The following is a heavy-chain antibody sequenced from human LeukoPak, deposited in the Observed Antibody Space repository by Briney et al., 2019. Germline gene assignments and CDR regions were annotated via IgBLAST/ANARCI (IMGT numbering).Heavy chain of an antibody. J-gene: IGHJ4*02. CDR3: ARDSEQELRYVIGHFDY. Sequence: KPGGSLRLSCAASGFTFSSYSMNWVRQAPGKGLEWVSSISSSGSYIYYADSVKGRFTISRNNAKNSLYLQMNSLRAEDTAVYYCARDSEQELRYVIGHFDYWGQGTLVTVSS. V-gene: IGHV3-21*01. CDR2: ISSSGSYI. CDR1: GFTFSSYS. D-gene: IGHD1-7*01.